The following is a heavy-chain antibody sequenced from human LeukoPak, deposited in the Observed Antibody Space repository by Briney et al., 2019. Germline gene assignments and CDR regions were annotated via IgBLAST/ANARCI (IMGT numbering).Heavy chain of an antibody. J-gene: IGHJ4*02. CDR3: ARGSCGGDCYWDY. V-gene: IGHV3-74*01. D-gene: IGHD2-21*02. CDR2: INSDGSST. Sequence: GGSLRLSCAASGFTFSSYWMHWVRQAPGKGLVWVSRINSDGSSTSYADSVKGRFTLSRDNAKNTLYLQMNSLRAEDTAVYYCARGSCGGDCYWDYWGQGTLVTVSS. CDR1: GFTFSSYW.